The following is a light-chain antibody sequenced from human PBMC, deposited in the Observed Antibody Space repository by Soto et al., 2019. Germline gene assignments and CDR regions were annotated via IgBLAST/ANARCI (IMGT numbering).Light chain of an antibody. CDR2: EVS. CDR1: SSDVGGYNY. Sequence: QSALTQPPSASGSPGQSVTISCTGTSSDVGGYNYVSWYQQEPGKAPKLIIYEVSKRPSGVPDRFSGSKSGNTASLTVSGLQAEDEADYYCSSHAGTNRGVFGGGTKLTVL. CDR3: SSHAGTNRGV. J-gene: IGLJ2*01. V-gene: IGLV2-8*01.